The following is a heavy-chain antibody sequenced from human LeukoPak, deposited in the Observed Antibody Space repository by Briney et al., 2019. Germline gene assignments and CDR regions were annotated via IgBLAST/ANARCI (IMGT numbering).Heavy chain of an antibody. CDR1: GGTFSSYA. V-gene: IGHV1-69*06. Sequence: SVKVSCKASGGTFSSYAISWVRQAPGQGLEWMGGIIRIFGTANYAQKFQGRVTITADKSTSTAYMELSSLRSEDTAVYYCARGRWLQFHYYYYYMDVWGKGTTVTVSS. D-gene: IGHD5-24*01. CDR2: IIRIFGTA. CDR3: ARGRWLQFHYYYYYMDV. J-gene: IGHJ6*03.